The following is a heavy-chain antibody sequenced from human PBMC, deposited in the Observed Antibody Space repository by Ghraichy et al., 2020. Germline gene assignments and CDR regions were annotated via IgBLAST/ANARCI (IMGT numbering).Heavy chain of an antibody. D-gene: IGHD4-17*01. CDR2: ISSSSSYI. V-gene: IGHV3-21*01. J-gene: IGHJ4*02. CDR1: GFTFSNYS. Sequence: GGSLRLSCAASGFTFSNYSMNWVRQAPGKELEWVSSISSSSSYIYYADSVKGRFTISRDNAKNSLYLQMNSLRAEDTAVYYCARGWLTVTNPILDYWGQGTLVTVSS. CDR3: ARGWLTVTNPILDY.